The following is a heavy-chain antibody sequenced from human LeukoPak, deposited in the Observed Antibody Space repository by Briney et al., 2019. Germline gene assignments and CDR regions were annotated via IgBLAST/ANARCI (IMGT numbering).Heavy chain of an antibody. D-gene: IGHD6-25*01. CDR1: GASISSYY. CDR3: AKDKYTSVYYYGMDV. J-gene: IGHJ6*02. Sequence: SETLSLTCTVSGASISSYYWSWIRQPPGKGLEWIGYIYYSGSTNYNPFFKRRVTISVDTSKNQLSLKLSSVTAADTAVYYCAKDKYTSVYYYGMDVWGQGTTVTVS. CDR2: IYYSGST. V-gene: IGHV4-59*01.